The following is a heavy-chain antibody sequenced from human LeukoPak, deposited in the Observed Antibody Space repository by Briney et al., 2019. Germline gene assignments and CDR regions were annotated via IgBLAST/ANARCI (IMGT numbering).Heavy chain of an antibody. J-gene: IGHJ3*02. V-gene: IGHV1-2*02. Sequence: GASVKVSCKVSGYTFTGYYMHWVRQAPGQGLEGRGWINPDTGDTSFAQKFQGRVTMTRDKSVSTAYMDLNRLRSDATAVYYCAREARMTTFGGVRGDDFDIWGQGTMVTVSS. CDR3: AREARMTTFGGVRGDDFDI. CDR2: INPDTGDT. CDR1: GYTFTGYY. D-gene: IGHD3-16*01.